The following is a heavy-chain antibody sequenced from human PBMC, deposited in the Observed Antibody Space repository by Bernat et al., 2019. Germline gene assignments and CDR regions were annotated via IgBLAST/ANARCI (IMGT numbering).Heavy chain of an antibody. Sequence: EVQLVESGGGLVQPGGYLRLSCAASGFTFSSYWMHWVRQAPGKGLVWVSRINSDGSSTSYADSVKGRFTISRDNAKNTLYLQMNSLRAEDTAVYYCARGTMVRGVIPLDYWGQGTLVTVSS. V-gene: IGHV3-74*01. J-gene: IGHJ4*02. CDR2: INSDGSST. D-gene: IGHD3-10*01. CDR3: ARGTMVRGVIPLDY. CDR1: GFTFSSYW.